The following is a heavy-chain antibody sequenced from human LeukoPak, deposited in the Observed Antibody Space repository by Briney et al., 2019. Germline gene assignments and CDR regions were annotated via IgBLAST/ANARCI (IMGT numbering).Heavy chain of an antibody. V-gene: IGHV1-69*13. CDR2: IIPIFGTA. CDR1: GGTFSSYA. Sequence: SVKVSCKASGGTFSSYAISWVRQAPGQGLEWMGGIIPIFGTANYAQKFQGRVTITADESTSTAYMELSSLRSEDTAVYYCARDNCSGGSCYSSPFDYWGQGTLVTVSS. J-gene: IGHJ4*02. CDR3: ARDNCSGGSCYSSPFDY. D-gene: IGHD2-15*01.